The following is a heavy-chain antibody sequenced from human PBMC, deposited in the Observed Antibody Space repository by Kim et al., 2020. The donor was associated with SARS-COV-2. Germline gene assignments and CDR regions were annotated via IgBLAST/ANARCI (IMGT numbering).Heavy chain of an antibody. J-gene: IGHJ4*02. Sequence: HADCMTGRFTISRDNAKSTLYLQMNSLRAEDTAVYYCASGRYTGTYYYFDYWGQGTLVTVSS. D-gene: IGHD1-26*01. V-gene: IGHV3-74*01. CDR3: ASGRYTGTYYYFDY.